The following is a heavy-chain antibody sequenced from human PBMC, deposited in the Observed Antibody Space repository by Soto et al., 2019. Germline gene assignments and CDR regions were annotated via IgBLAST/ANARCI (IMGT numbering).Heavy chain of an antibody. CDR1: GFTFSSFA. D-gene: IGHD3-16*01. CDR2: ISYDVVNY. CDR3: ARGGEWTPEGLGY. V-gene: IGHV3-30-3*01. Sequence: QVQLVESGGGVVQPGRSLRLSCAASGFTFSSFAMHWVRQAPGKGLEWLAVISYDVVNYYYEESVKGRFTISRANSKNKLYLQMNSMRNEDTAVSYCARGGEWTPEGLGYWGQGTLVTVAS. J-gene: IGHJ4*02.